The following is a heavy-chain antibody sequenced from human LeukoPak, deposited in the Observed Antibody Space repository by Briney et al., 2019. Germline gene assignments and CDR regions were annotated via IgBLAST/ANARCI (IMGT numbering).Heavy chain of an antibody. CDR3: AKITLVAATPFDY. CDR1: GXTFSTYG. V-gene: IGHV3-30*18. D-gene: IGHD2-15*01. CDR2: ISYDGSKK. Sequence: GGSLRLSCAASGXTFSTYGMHWVRQAPGKGLEWVAVISYDGSKKYYADSVKGRFTISRDNSKNTLYLHMSSLSTEDTAVYYCAKITLVAATPFDYWGQGTLVTVSS. J-gene: IGHJ4*02.